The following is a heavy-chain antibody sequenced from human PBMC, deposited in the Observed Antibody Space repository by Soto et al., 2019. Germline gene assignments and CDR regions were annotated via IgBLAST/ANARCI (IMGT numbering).Heavy chain of an antibody. Sequence: QVQLQESGPRLVKPSQTLSLTCTVSGGSISSGGYYWSWIRQHPGKGLEWIGYIYYSGSTYYNPSLKSRVTISVDTSKNQFSLKLSSVTAADTAVYYCARSGLWFGESIRNWFDPWGQGTLVTVSS. J-gene: IGHJ5*02. CDR1: GGSISSGGYY. CDR2: IYYSGST. D-gene: IGHD3-10*01. CDR3: ARSGLWFGESIRNWFDP. V-gene: IGHV4-31*03.